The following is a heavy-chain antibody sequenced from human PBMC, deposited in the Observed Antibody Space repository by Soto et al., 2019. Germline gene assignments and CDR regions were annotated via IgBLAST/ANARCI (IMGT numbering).Heavy chain of an antibody. CDR1: DYTFTSYG. CDR2: IIIIFGIV. D-gene: IGHD2-15*01. CDR3: ARHPGGRGYYYGMDV. J-gene: IGHJ6*02. V-gene: IGHV1-69*13. Sequence: AASVKVSCKASDYTFTSYGISWVRQAPGQGLEWMGGIIIIFGIVNYAQKFQGRITITADEYSSTAYMELISLRSEDTAVYYCARHPGGRGYYYGMDVWGQGTTVTVSS.